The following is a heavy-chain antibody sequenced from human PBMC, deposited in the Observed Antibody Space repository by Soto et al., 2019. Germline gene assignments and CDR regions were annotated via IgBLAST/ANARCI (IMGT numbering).Heavy chain of an antibody. CDR2: IIPIFGTA. CDR1: GGTFSSYA. D-gene: IGHD3-9*01. Sequence: SVKVSFKASGGTFSSYAISLVRHAPGQGLEWMGGIIPIFGTANYAQKFQGRVTITADESTSTAYMELSSLRSEDKAVYYCARDPAAILTGYYTWFDPWGQGTLVTVSS. J-gene: IGHJ5*02. CDR3: ARDPAAILTGYYTWFDP. V-gene: IGHV1-69*01.